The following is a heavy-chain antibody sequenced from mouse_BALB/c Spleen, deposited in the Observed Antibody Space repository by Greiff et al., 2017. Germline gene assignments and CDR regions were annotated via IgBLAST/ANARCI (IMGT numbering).Heavy chain of an antibody. CDR2: IYPGNVNT. V-gene: IGHV1S56*01. J-gene: IGHJ2*01. CDR1: GYTFTSYY. CDR3: ARSPPYSSGYEGDY. D-gene: IGHD3-1*01. Sequence: QVQLKQSGPELVKPGASVRISCKASGYTFTSYYIHWVKQRPGQGLEWIGWIYPGNVNTKYNEKFKGKATLTADKSSSTAYMQLSSLTSEDSAVYFCARSPPYSSGYEGDYWGQGTTLTVSS.